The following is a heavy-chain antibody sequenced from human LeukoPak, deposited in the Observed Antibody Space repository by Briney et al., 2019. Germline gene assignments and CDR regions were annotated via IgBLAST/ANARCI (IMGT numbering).Heavy chain of an antibody. CDR1: GFIFDDYA. D-gene: IGHD6-19*01. Sequence: GGSLRLSCAASGFIFDDYAVHWVRQAPGKGLEWVSGISWNSGSMEYADSVKGRFTISRDNAKNSLYLQMNSLRVEDTALYYCAKGHSSGSPWGVDYWGQGTLVTVSS. CDR3: AKGHSSGSPWGVDY. CDR2: ISWNSGSM. V-gene: IGHV3-9*01. J-gene: IGHJ4*02.